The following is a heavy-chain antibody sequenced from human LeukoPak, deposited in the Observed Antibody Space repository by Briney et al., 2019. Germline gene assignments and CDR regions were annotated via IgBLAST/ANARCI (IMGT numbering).Heavy chain of an antibody. CDR2: MNPNSGNT. CDR3: ARAPPAKNGMDV. Sequence: ASVNVSCKASGYSFTSYGISWVRQATGQGLEWMGWMNPNSGNTGYAQKFPGRVTMTRDTSTSTVYMELSSLRSEDTAVYYCARAPPAKNGMDVWGQGTTVTVSS. J-gene: IGHJ6*02. CDR1: GYSFTSYG. V-gene: IGHV1-8*02. D-gene: IGHD2-2*01.